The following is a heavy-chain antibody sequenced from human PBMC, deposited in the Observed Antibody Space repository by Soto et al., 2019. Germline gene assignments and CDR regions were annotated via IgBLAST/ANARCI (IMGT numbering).Heavy chain of an antibody. D-gene: IGHD1-1*01. J-gene: IGHJ2*01. V-gene: IGHV4-4*02. CDR3: ARQSYNESNVGYFDL. CDR2: MYHTGIT. Sequence: QVQLQESGPGLVKPSGTLSLTCAVSRGSISSSNWWSWVRQSPGQGLEWIGGMYHTGITNYSPSLKSRVTMSVDKSKNQFSLKLSSVTAADTAVYYCARQSYNESNVGYFDLWGRGTLVSVSS. CDR1: RGSISSSNW.